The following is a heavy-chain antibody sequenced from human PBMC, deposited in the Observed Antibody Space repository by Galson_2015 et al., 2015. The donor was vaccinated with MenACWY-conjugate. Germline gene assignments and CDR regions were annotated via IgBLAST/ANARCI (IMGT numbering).Heavy chain of an antibody. D-gene: IGHD6-25*01. J-gene: IGHJ4*02. CDR2: ISRDGGNR. V-gene: IGHV3-64D*09. CDR3: VKEERPPSLVDY. Sequence: SLRLSCAASGFTFSSFAMHWVRQAPGKGLEHVATISRDGGNRYYVDSVKDRFSISRDNSKNTLYLQMSSLRAEDTAVYFCVKEERPPSLVDYWGQGTLVTVSS. CDR1: GFTFSSFA.